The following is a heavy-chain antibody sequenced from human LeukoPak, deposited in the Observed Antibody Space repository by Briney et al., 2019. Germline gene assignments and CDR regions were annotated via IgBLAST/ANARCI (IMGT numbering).Heavy chain of an antibody. D-gene: IGHD3-10*01. J-gene: IGHJ4*02. V-gene: IGHV3-7*03. Sequence: GGSLRLSCAASGFTFSTYWMNWVRQAPGKGLEWVANIKPDGSDKYYVDSVKGRFTVSRDNAKNSLYLQMNSLRAEDTALYYCAKDTGYYGSGRDSYYFDYWGQGTLVTVS. CDR2: IKPDGSDK. CDR1: GFTFSTYW. CDR3: AKDTGYYGSGRDSYYFDY.